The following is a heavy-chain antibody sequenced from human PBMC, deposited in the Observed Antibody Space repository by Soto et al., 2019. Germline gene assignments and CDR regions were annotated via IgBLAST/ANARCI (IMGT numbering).Heavy chain of an antibody. CDR1: GFSSSSYA. J-gene: IGHJ6*02. CDR3: ARLGFCPDINCNHYFYSYAMDV. D-gene: IGHD3-3*01. CDR2: ISHRGTTI. Sequence: PGESLKISCAASGFSSSSYAMNWVRQAPGKGLEWLSFISHRGTTIDYADSEKGRFTIPRDNARNSLYLEMNSLRDDDTAVYYCARLGFCPDINCNHYFYSYAMDVWGQGTTVTVSS. V-gene: IGHV3-48*02.